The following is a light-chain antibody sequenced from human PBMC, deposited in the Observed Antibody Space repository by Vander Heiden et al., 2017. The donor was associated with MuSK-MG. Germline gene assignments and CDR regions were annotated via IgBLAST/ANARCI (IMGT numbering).Light chain of an antibody. CDR1: QSVSDSS. CDR3: QQYGSSPPWT. J-gene: IGKJ1*01. Sequence: EIVLTQSPGTLSLSPGERAALSCRASQSVSDSSLAWYQQKPGQAPRLLIFRASSRATGIPDRFSGSGSGTDFTLAISRLEPEDFAVYYCQQYGSSPPWTFGQGTKVEI. CDR2: RAS. V-gene: IGKV3-20*01.